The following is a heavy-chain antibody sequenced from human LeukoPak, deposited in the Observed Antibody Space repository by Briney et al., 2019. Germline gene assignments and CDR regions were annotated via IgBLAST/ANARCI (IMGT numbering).Heavy chain of an antibody. CDR1: GFTFDDYA. Sequence: GGSLRLSCAASGFTFDDYAMHWVRQAPGKGLEWVSGISWNSGSIGYADSVKGRFTISRGNAKDSLYLQMNSLRAEDTAFYYCAKPRAVGAPYYFDYWGQGTLVTVSS. V-gene: IGHV3-9*01. CDR3: AKPRAVGAPYYFDY. D-gene: IGHD6-19*01. J-gene: IGHJ4*02. CDR2: ISWNSGSI.